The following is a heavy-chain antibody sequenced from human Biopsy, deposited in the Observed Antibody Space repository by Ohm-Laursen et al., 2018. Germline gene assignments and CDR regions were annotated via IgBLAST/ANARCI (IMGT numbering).Heavy chain of an antibody. CDR2: NIPTLGTG. V-gene: IGHV1-69*06. CDR1: EGTFSNYG. J-gene: IGHJ4*02. D-gene: IGHD1-1*01. CDR3: AADINAWNVNY. Sequence: SSVKVSCNAPEGTFSNYGVNWVRQAPGQGLEWLGGNIPTLGTGNYAQKFQDRVTVAADTSTSTATMELRSLRSDDTAVYYCAADINAWNVNYWGQGTQVIVSS.